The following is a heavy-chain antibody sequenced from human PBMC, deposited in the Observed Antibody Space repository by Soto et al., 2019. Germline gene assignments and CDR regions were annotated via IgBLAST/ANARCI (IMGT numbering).Heavy chain of an antibody. CDR2: IYSSGST. D-gene: IGHD2-2*01. CDR3: ARLYGYCIRNSCHGHYAMDV. J-gene: IGHJ6*02. Sequence: PSETLSLTCTVSSGSVSSSSYTWGWIRQPPGKGPEWIGSIYSSGSTYYNPSLNSRVTVSVDTSKSQFSLKVTSVTAADTAVYYCARLYGYCIRNSCHGHYAMDVWGQGTTVTVSS. CDR1: SGSVSSSSYT. V-gene: IGHV4-39*01.